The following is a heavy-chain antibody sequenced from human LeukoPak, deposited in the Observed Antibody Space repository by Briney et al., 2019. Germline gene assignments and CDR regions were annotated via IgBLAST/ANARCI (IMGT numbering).Heavy chain of an antibody. Sequence: GGSLRLSCAASRFTFSSYWMHWVRQGPGKGLVWVSHINSDGSDTHYADSVKGRFTISRDNAKNTVYLQMNSLGAEDTALYYCARGATGYAFDIWGQGTMVTVSS. D-gene: IGHD5-12*01. CDR3: ARGATGYAFDI. CDR1: RFTFSSYW. J-gene: IGHJ3*02. CDR2: INSDGSDT. V-gene: IGHV3-74*01.